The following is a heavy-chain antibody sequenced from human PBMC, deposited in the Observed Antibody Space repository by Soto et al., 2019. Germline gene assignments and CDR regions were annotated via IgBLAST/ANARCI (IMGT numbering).Heavy chain of an antibody. V-gene: IGHV1-24*01. Sequence: ASVKVSCKVSGYTLTELSMHWVRQAPGKGLEWMGGFDPEDGETIYAQKFQGRVTMTEDTSTDTAYMELSSLRSEDTAVYYCATLRVVSRPYYYYYGMDVWGQGTTVTAP. CDR3: ATLRVVSRPYYYYYGMDV. J-gene: IGHJ6*02. CDR2: FDPEDGET. D-gene: IGHD2-15*01. CDR1: GYTLTELS.